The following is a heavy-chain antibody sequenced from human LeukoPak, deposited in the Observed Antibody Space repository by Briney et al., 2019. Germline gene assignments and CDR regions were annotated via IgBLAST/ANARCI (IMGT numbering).Heavy chain of an antibody. CDR1: GGSISSSSYY. Sequence: PSETLSLTCTVSGGSISSSSYYWGWIRQPPGKGLEWIGSIYYTGSTYYNPSLKSRVTISEVTSKNQSSLRLSSVTAADTAVYYCARRGDYGRSFDYWSQGTLVTVSS. D-gene: IGHD4-17*01. CDR3: ARRGDYGRSFDY. J-gene: IGHJ4*02. V-gene: IGHV4-39*01. CDR2: IYYTGST.